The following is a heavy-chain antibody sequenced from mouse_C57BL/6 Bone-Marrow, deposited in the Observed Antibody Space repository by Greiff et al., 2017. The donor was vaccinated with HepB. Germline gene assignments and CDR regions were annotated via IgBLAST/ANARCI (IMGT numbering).Heavy chain of an antibody. Sequence: VKLMESGAELVRPGASVTLSCKASGYTFTDYEMHWVKQTPVHGLEWIGAIDPETGGTAYNQKFKGKAILTADKSSSTAYMELRSLTSEDSAVYYCTRGYYYGSSYGYWGQGTTLTVSS. V-gene: IGHV1-15*01. CDR1: GYTFTDYE. D-gene: IGHD1-1*01. CDR3: TRGYYYGSSYGY. CDR2: IDPETGGT. J-gene: IGHJ2*01.